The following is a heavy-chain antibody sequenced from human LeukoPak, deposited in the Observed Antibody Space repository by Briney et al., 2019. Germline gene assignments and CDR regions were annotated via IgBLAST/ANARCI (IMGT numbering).Heavy chain of an antibody. D-gene: IGHD4-17*01. CDR3: ARDPVTTDYFDY. Sequence: GGSLRLSCAASGFTFSSYAMHWVRQAPGKGLEWVSSISSSSSYIYYADSVKGRFTISRDNAKNSLYLQMNSLRAEDTAVYYCARDPVTTDYFDYWGQGTLVTVSS. CDR2: ISSSSSYI. J-gene: IGHJ4*02. V-gene: IGHV3-21*04. CDR1: GFTFSSYA.